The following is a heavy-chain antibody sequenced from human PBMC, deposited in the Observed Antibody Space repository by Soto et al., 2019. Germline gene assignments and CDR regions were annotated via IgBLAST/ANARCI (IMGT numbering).Heavy chain of an antibody. CDR3: AKDGAPRYCTRSSCHPAGAY. J-gene: IGHJ4*02. D-gene: IGHD2-15*01. CDR2: ISYDGSNK. CDR1: GFTFTNYG. Sequence: QVQLVESGGGVVQPGRSLRLSCAGSGFTFTNYGLHWVRQAPGKGLGWVAAISYDGSNKYYADSVKGRFTISRDYSKSMLYLQMDSLRAEDTAVYYCAKDGAPRYCTRSSCHPAGAYWGQGTLVTVSS. V-gene: IGHV3-30*18.